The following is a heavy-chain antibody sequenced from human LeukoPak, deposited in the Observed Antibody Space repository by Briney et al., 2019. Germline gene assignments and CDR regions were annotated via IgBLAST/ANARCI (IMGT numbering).Heavy chain of an antibody. D-gene: IGHD3-22*01. J-gene: IGHJ4*02. Sequence: GGSLRLSCAASGFSFSNYWMSWVRQAPGKGLEWVASISENGRAKPYVASVRGRFTISRDNTKNSLYLQMNSLRVEDTAVYYCATAPNEYYYDSSGYSGYDYWGQGTLVTVSS. CDR1: GFSFSNYW. V-gene: IGHV3-7*03. CDR2: ISENGRAK. CDR3: ATAPNEYYYDSSGYSGYDY.